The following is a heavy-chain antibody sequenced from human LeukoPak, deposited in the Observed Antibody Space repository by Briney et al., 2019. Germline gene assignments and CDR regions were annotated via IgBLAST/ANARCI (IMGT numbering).Heavy chain of an antibody. Sequence: GASVKVSCKASGYTFTGYYMHWVRQAPGQGLEWMGWINPNSGGTNYAQKFQGRVTMTRDTSISTAYMELSRLRSDDTAVYYCARGGIVRGSYFYYFDYWGQGTLVTVSS. V-gene: IGHV1-2*02. CDR2: INPNSGGT. D-gene: IGHD1-26*01. CDR1: GYTFTGYY. CDR3: ARGGIVRGSYFYYFDY. J-gene: IGHJ4*02.